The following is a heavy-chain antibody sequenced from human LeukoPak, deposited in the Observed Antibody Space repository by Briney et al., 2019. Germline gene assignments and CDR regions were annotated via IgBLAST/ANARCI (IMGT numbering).Heavy chain of an antibody. CDR3: AKDVAAAGTSGFDY. J-gene: IGHJ4*02. CDR1: GFTFDDYA. Sequence: GGSLRLSCAASGFTFDDYAIHWVRQAPGKGLEWVSGISWNSGSIGYADSVKGRFTISRDNAKNSLYLQMNSLRAEDTALYYCAKDVAAAGTSGFDYWGQGTLVTVSS. CDR2: ISWNSGSI. V-gene: IGHV3-9*01. D-gene: IGHD6-13*01.